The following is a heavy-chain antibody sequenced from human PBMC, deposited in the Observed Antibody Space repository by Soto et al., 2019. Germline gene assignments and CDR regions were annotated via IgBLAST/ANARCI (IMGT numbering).Heavy chain of an antibody. J-gene: IGHJ3*02. V-gene: IGHV4-38-2*01. Sequence: SETLSLTCVVSDYPITSDYYWAWIRQPPGKGLEWIGSIYHGGSAYYNPSLNSRVTILVDTSNKQVSLRVTSVTAADTAVYYCARYRYYFDASGNYRTHAFDIWGPGTLVTVSS. D-gene: IGHD3-22*01. CDR3: ARYRYYFDASGNYRTHAFDI. CDR2: IYHGGSA. CDR1: DYPITSDYY.